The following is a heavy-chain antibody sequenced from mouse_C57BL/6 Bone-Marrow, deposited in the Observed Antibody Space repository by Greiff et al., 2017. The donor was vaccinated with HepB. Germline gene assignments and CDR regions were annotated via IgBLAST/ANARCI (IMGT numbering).Heavy chain of an antibody. Sequence: QVQLQQSGAELVRPGTSVKMSCKASGYTFTNYWIGWAKQRPGHGLEWIGDIYPGGGYTNYNVKFKGKATLTADKSSSTAYMQFSSLTSEDSAIYYCARWITTVVATPYWYFDVWGTGTTVTVSS. D-gene: IGHD1-1*01. CDR1: GYTFTNYW. J-gene: IGHJ1*03. V-gene: IGHV1-63*01. CDR3: ARWITTVVATPYWYFDV. CDR2: IYPGGGYT.